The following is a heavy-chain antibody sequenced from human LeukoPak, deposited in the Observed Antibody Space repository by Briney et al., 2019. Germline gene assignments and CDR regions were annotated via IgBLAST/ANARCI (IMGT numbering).Heavy chain of an antibody. Sequence: GGSLRLSCAASGFTFSSYSMTWVRQAPGKGLEWVSSISSSSSYIYYADSVKGRFTISRDNAKNSLYLQMNSLRAEDTAVYYCAREIYGDYSPDWGQGTLVTVSS. D-gene: IGHD4-17*01. CDR2: ISSSSSYI. CDR3: AREIYGDYSPD. V-gene: IGHV3-21*01. J-gene: IGHJ4*02. CDR1: GFTFSSYS.